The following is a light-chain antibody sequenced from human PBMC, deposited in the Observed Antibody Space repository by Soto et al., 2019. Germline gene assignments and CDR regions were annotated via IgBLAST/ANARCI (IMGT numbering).Light chain of an antibody. CDR3: CSYAGSSTLYV. CDR2: EGS. J-gene: IGLJ1*01. Sequence: QSALTQPASVSGSPGQSITISCTGTSSDVGSYNLVSWYQQHPGKAPKLMIYEGSKRPSGVSNRFSGSKSGNTASLTISGLQAEEEADYYCCSYAGSSTLYVFGTGTKVTVL. CDR1: SSDVGSYNL. V-gene: IGLV2-23*01.